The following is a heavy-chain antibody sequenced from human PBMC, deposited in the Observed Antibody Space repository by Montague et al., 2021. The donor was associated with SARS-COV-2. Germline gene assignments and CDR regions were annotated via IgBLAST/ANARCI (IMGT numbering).Heavy chain of an antibody. CDR3: ARVGDDFWSSAEPDFDY. J-gene: IGHJ4*02. Sequence: SLRLSCAASGFTFSSYEMNWVRQAPGKGLEWVSYISSSGSTIYYXDSVKGRFTISRDNAKNSLYLQMNSLRAEDTAVYYCARVGDDFWSSAEPDFDYWGQGTLVAVSS. CDR2: ISSSGSTI. CDR1: GFTFSSYE. D-gene: IGHD3-3*01. V-gene: IGHV3-48*03.